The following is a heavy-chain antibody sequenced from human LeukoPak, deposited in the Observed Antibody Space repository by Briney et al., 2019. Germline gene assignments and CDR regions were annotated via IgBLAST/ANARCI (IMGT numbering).Heavy chain of an antibody. J-gene: IGHJ4*02. D-gene: IGHD6-19*01. V-gene: IGHV1-3*01. CDR2: INAGNGNT. CDR1: GYTFTSYA. CDR3: ARDGLSGWYDY. Sequence: ASVKVSCKASGYTFTSYAMHWVRQAPGQRLERMGWINAGNGNTKYSQKFQGRVTITRDTSASTAYMELSSLRSEDTAVYYCARDGLSGWYDYWGQGTLVTVPS.